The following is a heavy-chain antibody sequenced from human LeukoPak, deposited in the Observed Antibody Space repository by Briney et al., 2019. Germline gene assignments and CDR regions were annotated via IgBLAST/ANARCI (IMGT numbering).Heavy chain of an antibody. J-gene: IGHJ4*02. CDR2: IYYSGST. Sequence: SETLSLTCAVSGGSISSSNWWSWVRQPPGKGLEWIGEIYYSGSTNYNPSLKSRVTISVDTSKNQFSLKLSSVTAADTAVYYCARALGGPPDYWGQGTLVTVSS. CDR1: GGSISSSNW. D-gene: IGHD2-15*01. V-gene: IGHV4-4*02. CDR3: ARALGGPPDY.